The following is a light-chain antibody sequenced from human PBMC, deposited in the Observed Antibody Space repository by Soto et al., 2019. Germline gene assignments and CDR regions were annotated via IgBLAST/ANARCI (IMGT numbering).Light chain of an antibody. Sequence: QSVLTQPPSVSGAPGQRVTISCTGSSSNIGAGYDVHWYQQLPGTAPKLLIYGNSNRPSGVPDRFSGSKSGTSASLAITGLQDEDDADYYCQYNDSSLRVVFGGGTKLTVL. V-gene: IGLV1-40*01. J-gene: IGLJ2*01. CDR3: QYNDSSLRVV. CDR1: SSNIGAGYD. CDR2: GNS.